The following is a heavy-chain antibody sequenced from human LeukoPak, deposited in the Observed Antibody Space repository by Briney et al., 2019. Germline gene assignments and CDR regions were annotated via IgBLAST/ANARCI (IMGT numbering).Heavy chain of an antibody. Sequence: GGSLRLSCADSGFTFSSYAMHWVRQAPGKGLEWVAVISYDGGNKYYADSVKGRFTISRDNAKNSLYLQMNSLRAEDTALYYCAKGYCSSTSCYPLDYWGQGTLVTVSS. CDR3: AKGYCSSTSCYPLDY. J-gene: IGHJ4*02. D-gene: IGHD2-2*01. CDR1: GFTFSSYA. CDR2: ISYDGGNK. V-gene: IGHV3-30-3*01.